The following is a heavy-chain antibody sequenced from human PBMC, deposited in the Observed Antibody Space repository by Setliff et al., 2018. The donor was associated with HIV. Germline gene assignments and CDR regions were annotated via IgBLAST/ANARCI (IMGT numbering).Heavy chain of an antibody. J-gene: IGHJ5*02. Sequence: SETLSLTCTVSGVSISNYYWSWIRQPPGKGLEWTGSIYHTGRTYYNRSLESRLTMSLDTSKNQFSLNLSSVTAADTAVYYCASRVYYYDESAILREEGFVPWGQGTLVTVSS. CDR1: GVSISNYY. D-gene: IGHD3-22*01. CDR3: ASRVYYYDESAILREEGFVP. V-gene: IGHV4-59*04. CDR2: IYHTGRT.